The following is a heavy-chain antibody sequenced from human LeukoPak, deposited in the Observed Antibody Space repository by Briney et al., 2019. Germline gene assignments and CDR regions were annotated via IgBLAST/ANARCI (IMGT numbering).Heavy chain of an antibody. CDR3: AKRRVEGGSYLYYFDY. V-gene: IGHV3-73*01. D-gene: IGHD1-26*01. J-gene: IGHJ4*02. CDR1: GFTFSGSA. CDR2: IRSKANSYAT. Sequence: GGSLRLSCAASGFTFSGSAMHWVRQASGKGLEWVGRIRSKANSYATAYAASVKGRFTISRDDSKNTAYLQMNSLKTEDTAVYYCAKRRVEGGSYLYYFDYWGQGTLVTVSS.